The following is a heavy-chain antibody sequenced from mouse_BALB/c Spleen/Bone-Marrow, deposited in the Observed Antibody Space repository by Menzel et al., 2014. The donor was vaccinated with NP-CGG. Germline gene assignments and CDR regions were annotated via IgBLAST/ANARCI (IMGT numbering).Heavy chain of an antibody. V-gene: IGHV14-3*02. CDR2: IDPANGNT. CDR3: AGDGAY. CDR1: GFNIKDTY. D-gene: IGHD3-3*01. J-gene: IGHJ3*01. Sequence: EVQLQQAGAVLVKPGASVKLSCTASGFNIKDTYMHWVKQRPEQGLEWIGRIDPANGNTKYDPKLHGKATITADTSSNAGCLQLSSVTSEDAAVYYCAGDGAYWGQGTLVTVSA.